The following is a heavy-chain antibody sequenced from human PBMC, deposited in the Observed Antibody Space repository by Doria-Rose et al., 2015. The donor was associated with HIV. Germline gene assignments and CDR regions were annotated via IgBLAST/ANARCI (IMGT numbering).Heavy chain of an antibody. CDR2: MFSDDER. Sequence: QITLKESGPVLVKPTETLTLTCTVSGVSLSSPGMGVSWIRQPPGKALEWLANMFSDDERSYKTSLKSRLTIFRGTSKSQVVLTMTDMDPVDTATYYCARIKSSRWYHKYYFDFWGLGTLVIVSA. V-gene: IGHV2-26*01. CDR1: GVSLSSPGMG. CDR3: ARIKSSRWYHKYYFDF. D-gene: IGHD6-13*01. J-gene: IGHJ4*02.